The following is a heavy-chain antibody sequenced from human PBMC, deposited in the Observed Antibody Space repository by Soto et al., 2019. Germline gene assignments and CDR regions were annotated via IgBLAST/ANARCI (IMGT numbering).Heavy chain of an antibody. CDR2: IYWDDDK. D-gene: IGHD3-16*01. CDR1: GFSLTTRGVG. CDR3: AHIPNYYQYDWFDP. J-gene: IGHJ5*02. V-gene: IGHV2-5*02. Sequence: QITLKESGPTLVKPTQTLTLTCTFSGFSLTTRGVGVGWIRQPPGKALECLALIYWDDDKHYSPSLQSRLSIPKDPSKNQVVLTMTNVDPVDTATYYCAHIPNYYQYDWFDPWGQGTLVSVSS.